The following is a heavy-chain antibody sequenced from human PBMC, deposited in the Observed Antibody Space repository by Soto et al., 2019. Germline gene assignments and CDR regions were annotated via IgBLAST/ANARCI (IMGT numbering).Heavy chain of an antibody. CDR3: AREARETVGDGYWCDP. V-gene: IGHV4-4*07. CDR2: VYTSGNT. CDR1: GDSFSGYY. J-gene: IGHJ5*02. Sequence: NPSETLSLTCTVSGDSFSGYYWSWIRQPAGKGLEWIGRVYTSGNTDYNPSLKSRVTVSVDTSKNQFSLKLSSVTAADTAGYYCAREARETVGDGYWCDPWGQGTLVTVSS. D-gene: IGHD2-21*02.